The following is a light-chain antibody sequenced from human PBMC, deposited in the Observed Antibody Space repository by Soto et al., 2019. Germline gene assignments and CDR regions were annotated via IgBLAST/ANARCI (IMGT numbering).Light chain of an antibody. CDR2: AAS. J-gene: IGKJ5*01. CDR1: QSISFY. V-gene: IGKV1-39*01. Sequence: DIHMTQSPSSLSASVGDRVTITCRASQSISFYLNWYQQKPGNAPKVLIYAASNLQTGVPSRFSGSGSGTDFTLTINSLQPEDFATYSFQQRYSTPSTSGQGTRLEI. CDR3: QQRYSTPST.